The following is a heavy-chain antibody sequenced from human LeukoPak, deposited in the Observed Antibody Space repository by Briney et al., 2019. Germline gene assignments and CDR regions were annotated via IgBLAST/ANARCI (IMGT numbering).Heavy chain of an antibody. V-gene: IGHV3-23*01. D-gene: IGHD2/OR15-2a*01. CDR3: ATKRNIVTTSADDF. J-gene: IGHJ4*02. CDR1: GFTFSIYA. CDR2: ITGSGGDT. Sequence: PGGSLRLSCAASGFTFSIYAMSWVRQAPGKGLEWVSGITGSGGDTYYADSVKGRFTISRDNSKNTLYLQMTSLRAEDTAAYYCATKRNIVTTSADDFWGQGTLVTVSS.